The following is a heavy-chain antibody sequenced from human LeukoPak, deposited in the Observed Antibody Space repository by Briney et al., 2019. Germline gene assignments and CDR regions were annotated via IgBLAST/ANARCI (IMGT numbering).Heavy chain of an antibody. J-gene: IGHJ4*02. Sequence: GASLRLSCAASGFTFSNYDMHGVRQAPGNGLEGVAVISYDGTNKYYAASVKGRFTISRDNSKRTLYLQMNSLRAEDTAVYYCAKENDFVYWGQGTLVTVSS. V-gene: IGHV3-30*18. CDR1: GFTFSNYD. D-gene: IGHD3-3*01. CDR3: AKENDFVY. CDR2: ISYDGTNK.